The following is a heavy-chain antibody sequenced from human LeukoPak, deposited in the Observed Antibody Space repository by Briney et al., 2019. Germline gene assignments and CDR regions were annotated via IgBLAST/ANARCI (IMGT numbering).Heavy chain of an antibody. V-gene: IGHV3-15*01. Sequence: GGSLRLSCVLSGLTFSDAWMSWVRQAPGKGLEWVGRIRNDRITDYAAPVQGRFSISRDNSKNTFYLQMNSLGTEDTGMYFCTWVATIFTVDYWGQGTLVTVSS. D-gene: IGHD5-12*01. CDR1: GLTFSDAW. CDR2: IRNDRIT. CDR3: TWVATIFTVDY. J-gene: IGHJ4*02.